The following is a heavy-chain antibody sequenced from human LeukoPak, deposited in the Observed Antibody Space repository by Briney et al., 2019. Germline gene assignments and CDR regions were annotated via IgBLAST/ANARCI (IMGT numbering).Heavy chain of an antibody. V-gene: IGHV4-31*03. Sequence: SETLSLTCTVSGDPISSGGYYWRRIRETPRKGLEWIGYIYYTEIPYYNPSLKSRLDMSIDMSKNQFFLKLSSVTAADTAVYFCARDRRGGAWTNRFDPWGQGTLVTVSS. CDR3: ARDRRGGAWTNRFDP. J-gene: IGHJ5*02. D-gene: IGHD1-1*01. CDR1: GDPISSGGYY. CDR2: IYYTEIP.